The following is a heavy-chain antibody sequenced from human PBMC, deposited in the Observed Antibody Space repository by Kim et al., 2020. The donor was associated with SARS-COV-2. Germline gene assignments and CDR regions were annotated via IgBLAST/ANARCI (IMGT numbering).Heavy chain of an antibody. CDR2: ISSSSSYI. D-gene: IGHD2-2*01. CDR3: ARDRNVVPAAGDAFDI. CDR1: GFTFSSYS. Sequence: GGSLRLSCAASGFTFSSYSMNWVRQAPGKGLEWVSSISSSSSYIYYADSVKGRFTISRDNAKNSLYLQMNSLRAEDTAVYYCARDRNVVPAAGDAFDIWGQGTTVTVSS. V-gene: IGHV3-21*01. J-gene: IGHJ3*02.